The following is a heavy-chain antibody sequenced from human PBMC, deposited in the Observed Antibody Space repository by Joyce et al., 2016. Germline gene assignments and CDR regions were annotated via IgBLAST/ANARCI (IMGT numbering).Heavy chain of an antibody. V-gene: IGHV1-2*02. D-gene: IGHD1-26*01. J-gene: IGHJ4*02. Sequence: QVQLVQSGAEVKKPGASVKVSCKASGYTFTGYYVNWGRQAPGQGLEWMGWNKPNSGETNYAQKFQGRVTMTRDTSKSTAYMEMTRLRYDDTAVYYCSRARRMGALPLDFWGQGTLVTVSS. CDR1: GYTFTGYY. CDR2: NKPNSGET. CDR3: SRARRMGALPLDF.